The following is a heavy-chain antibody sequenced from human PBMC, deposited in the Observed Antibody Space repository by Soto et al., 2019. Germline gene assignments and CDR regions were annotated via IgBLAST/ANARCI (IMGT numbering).Heavy chain of an antibody. CDR3: ARAAELGYYYYGMGV. V-gene: IGHV4-4*02. J-gene: IGHJ6*01. CDR2: IYHSGST. D-gene: IGHD7-27*01. CDR1: GGSISSSNW. Sequence: PSETLSLTCAVSGGSISSSNWWSWVRQPPGEGLEWIGEIYHSGSTNYSPSLKSRVTISVDKSKNQFSLKLSSVTAADTAVYYCARAAELGYYYYGMGVWVQGXTVTVSS.